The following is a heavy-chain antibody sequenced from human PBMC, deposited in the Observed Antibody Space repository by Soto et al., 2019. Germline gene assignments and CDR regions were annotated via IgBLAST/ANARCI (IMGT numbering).Heavy chain of an antibody. J-gene: IGHJ2*01. CDR3: ARLGYCTGSSCTNWYLDL. V-gene: IGHV5-10-1*03. CDR1: GYIFTSHW. D-gene: IGHD2-15*01. CDR2: IDPSDSYT. Sequence: EVQLVQSGAEVKKPGESLRISCKGSGYIFTSHWISWVRQLPGEGLEWMGRIDPSDSYTVYSPSFKGRVAFSADKSINTAYLQWGSLEAYDTAIYYCARLGYCTGSSCTNWYLDLWGRGTLVTVSS.